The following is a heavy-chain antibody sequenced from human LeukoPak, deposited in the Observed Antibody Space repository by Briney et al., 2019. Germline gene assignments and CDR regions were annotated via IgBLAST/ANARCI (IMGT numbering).Heavy chain of an antibody. CDR1: GGTFSSYA. CDR3: ARGGGDGYNRWHTSAFDI. V-gene: IGHV1-69*05. J-gene: IGHJ3*02. CDR2: IIPIFGTA. Sequence: SVKVSCKASGGTFSSYAISWVRQAPGQGLEWMGGIIPIFGTANYAQKFQGRVTITTDESTSTAYMELSSLRSEDTAVYYCARGGGDGYNRWHTSAFDIWGQGTMVTVSS. D-gene: IGHD5-24*01.